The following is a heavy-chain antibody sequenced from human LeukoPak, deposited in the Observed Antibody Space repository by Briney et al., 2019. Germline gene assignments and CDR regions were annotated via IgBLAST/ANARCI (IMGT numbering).Heavy chain of an antibody. CDR1: GITLSNYG. V-gene: IGHV3-23*01. CDR3: AKRGVVIRVILVGFHKEAYYFDS. CDR2: ISDSVGRT. Sequence: GGSLRLSCAVSGITLSNYGMSWVRQAPGKGLEWDAVISDSVGRTKYADSVKGRFAISRDNPKNTLYLQMNSLRAEDTAVYFCAKRGVVIRVILVGFHKEAYYFDSWGQGALVTVSS. D-gene: IGHD3-22*01. J-gene: IGHJ4*02.